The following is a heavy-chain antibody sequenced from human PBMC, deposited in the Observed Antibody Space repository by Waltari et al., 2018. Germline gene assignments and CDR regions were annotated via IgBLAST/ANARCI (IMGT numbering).Heavy chain of an antibody. CDR2: IYHSGST. Sequence: QVQLQESGPGLVKPSETLSLTCAVSGYSISSGYYWGWLRQPPGKGLEWIGSIYHSGSTYYNPSLKSRVTISVDTSKNQFSLKLSSVTAADTAVYYCARKNSSGWYAFDYWGQGTLVTVSS. CDR3: ARKNSSGWYAFDY. D-gene: IGHD6-19*01. V-gene: IGHV4-38-2*01. CDR1: GYSISSGYY. J-gene: IGHJ4*02.